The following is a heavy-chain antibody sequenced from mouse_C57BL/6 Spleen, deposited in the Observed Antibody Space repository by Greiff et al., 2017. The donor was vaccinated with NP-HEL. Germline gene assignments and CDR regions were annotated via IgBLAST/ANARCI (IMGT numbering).Heavy chain of an antibody. D-gene: IGHD1-1*01. J-gene: IGHJ1*03. CDR1: GYSFTGYF. V-gene: IGHV1-20*01. CDR2: INPYNGDT. CDR3: AKRLPHGSSYGWYFDV. Sequence: VHVKQSGPELVKPGDSVKISCKASGYSFTGYFMNWVMQSHGKSLEWIGRINPYNGDTFYNQKFKGKATLTVDKSSSTAHMELRSLTSEDSAVYYCAKRLPHGSSYGWYFDVWGTGTTVTVSS.